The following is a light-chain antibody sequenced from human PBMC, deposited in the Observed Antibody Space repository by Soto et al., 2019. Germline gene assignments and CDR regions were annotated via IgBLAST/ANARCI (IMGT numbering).Light chain of an antibody. J-gene: IGKJ1*01. V-gene: IGKV1-39*01. Sequence: DIQMTQSPSSLSASVGDRVTITCRTSQSISTSLNWYQQKAGKAPKLLIYGASTLQSGVPLRFSGSGYGTDFTLTISSLQREDFATYYCQESYSFLWGTCGQGTKVEIK. CDR2: GAS. CDR1: QSISTS. CDR3: QESYSFLWGT.